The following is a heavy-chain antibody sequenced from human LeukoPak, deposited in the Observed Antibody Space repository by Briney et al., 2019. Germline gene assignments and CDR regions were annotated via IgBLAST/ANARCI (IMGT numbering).Heavy chain of an antibody. Sequence: GGSLRLSCAASGFTFSSYSMNWVRQAPGRGLEWVGRIKSKTDGGTTDYAAPVKGRFTFSRDDSKNTLSLQMNSLTTEDTAVYYCTADARLWFGAPLHYWGQGTLVTVPS. CDR2: IKSKTDGGTT. CDR3: TADARLWFGAPLHY. CDR1: GFTFSSYS. D-gene: IGHD3-10*01. V-gene: IGHV3-15*01. J-gene: IGHJ4*02.